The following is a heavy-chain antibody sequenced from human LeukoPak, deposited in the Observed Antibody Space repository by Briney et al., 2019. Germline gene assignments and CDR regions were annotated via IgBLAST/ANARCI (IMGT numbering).Heavy chain of an antibody. CDR1: GFTFSSYR. Sequence: AGGSLRLSCAASGFTFSSYRMHWVRQAPGKGLVWVSSIISDGSITTYADSVKGQFTISRDNAKNALYLRMNSLGAEDTAMYYCTRDRNGLAYWGQGTLVTVSS. J-gene: IGHJ4*02. CDR2: IISDGSIT. CDR3: TRDRNGLAY. D-gene: IGHD2-8*01. V-gene: IGHV3-74*01.